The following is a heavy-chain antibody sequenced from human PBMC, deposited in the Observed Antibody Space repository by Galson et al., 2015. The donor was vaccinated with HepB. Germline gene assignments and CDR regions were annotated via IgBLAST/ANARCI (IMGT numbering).Heavy chain of an antibody. J-gene: IGHJ4*02. CDR1: GFTFSSYA. Sequence: SLRLSCAASGFTFSSYAMHWVRQAPGKGLEYVSAISSNGGSTYYADSVKGRFTISRDNSKDTLYLQMSSLRAEDTAVYYCVKDLRIAAAGMSSVFDYWGQGTLVTVSS. V-gene: IGHV3-64D*06. CDR2: ISSNGGST. D-gene: IGHD6-13*01. CDR3: VKDLRIAAAGMSSVFDY.